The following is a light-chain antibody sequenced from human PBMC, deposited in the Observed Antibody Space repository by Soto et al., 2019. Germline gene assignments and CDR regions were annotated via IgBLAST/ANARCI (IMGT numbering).Light chain of an antibody. Sequence: QSALTQPASVSGSPGQSITISCTGTSSDVGGYNYVSWYQQYPGKAPKLLIYVVDNRPSGVSSRFSGSKSGNTASLTISGLESEDAAEYYCNSYTSSNPVVFGTGTKVTVL. CDR1: SSDVGGYNY. CDR3: NSYTSSNPVV. V-gene: IGLV2-14*01. J-gene: IGLJ1*01. CDR2: VVD.